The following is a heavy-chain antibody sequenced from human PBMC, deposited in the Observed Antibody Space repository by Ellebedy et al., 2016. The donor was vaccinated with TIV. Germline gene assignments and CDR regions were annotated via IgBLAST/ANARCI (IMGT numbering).Heavy chain of an antibody. CDR2: IDPSDSYT. CDR1: GYSFTSYW. V-gene: IGHV5-10-1*01. D-gene: IGHD6-19*01. Sequence: GESLKISXKGSGYSFTSYWISWVRQMPGKGLEWMGRIDPSDSYTNYSPSFQGHVTISADKSISTAYLQWSSLKASDTAMYYCAIMKGSSSGWYQGYYYGMDVWGQGTTVTVSS. CDR3: AIMKGSSSGWYQGYYYGMDV. J-gene: IGHJ6*02.